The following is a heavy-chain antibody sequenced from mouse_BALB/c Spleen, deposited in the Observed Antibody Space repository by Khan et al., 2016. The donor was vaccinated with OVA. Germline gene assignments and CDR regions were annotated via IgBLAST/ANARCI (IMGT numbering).Heavy chain of an antibody. V-gene: IGHV1-85*01. CDR3: ARHYYGSNLYWFCGV. D-gene: IGHD1-1*01. Sequence: QVQLQQSGAELVKPGASVKLSCKASGYMFSTYDINWVRQRPEQGLEWIGWIFPGDDSTKYNEKFKGKATLTTDKSSGTAYMQLSRLTSEDSAVYFGARHYYGSNLYWFCGVWGAGTTVTGSS. CDR2: IFPGDDST. CDR1: GYMFSTYD. J-gene: IGHJ1*01.